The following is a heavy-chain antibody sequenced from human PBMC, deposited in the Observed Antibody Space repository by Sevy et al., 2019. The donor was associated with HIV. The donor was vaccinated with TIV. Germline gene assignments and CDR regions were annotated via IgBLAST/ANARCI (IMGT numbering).Heavy chain of an antibody. V-gene: IGHV3-33*01. D-gene: IGHD4-17*01. CDR3: ARDLPPSATTVAHFDY. CDR2: IWYDGTNK. CDR1: GFSFSGYG. J-gene: IGHJ4*02. Sequence: GGSLRLSCAASGFSFSGYGMHWVRQAPGKGLEWVAVIWYDGTNKEYKDSVKGRYTISRDNSKNTLYLQMNSLRVEDTAVYYCARDLPPSATTVAHFDYWGRGTLVTVSS.